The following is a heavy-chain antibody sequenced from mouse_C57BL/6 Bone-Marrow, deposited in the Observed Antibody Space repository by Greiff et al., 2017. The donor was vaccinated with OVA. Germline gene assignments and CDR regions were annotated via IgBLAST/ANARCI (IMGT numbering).Heavy chain of an antibody. CDR1: GYTFTSYW. CDR2: IHPNSGST. V-gene: IGHV1-64*01. Sequence: QVQLQQPGAELVKPGASVKLSCKASGYTFTSYWMHWVKQRPGQGLEWIGMIHPNSGSTNYNEKFTSKATLTVDKSSSTAYMQLSSLTSEDSAVYYCARKEDYGINYYAMDYWGQGTSVTVSS. D-gene: IGHD2-1*01. CDR3: ARKEDYGINYYAMDY. J-gene: IGHJ4*01.